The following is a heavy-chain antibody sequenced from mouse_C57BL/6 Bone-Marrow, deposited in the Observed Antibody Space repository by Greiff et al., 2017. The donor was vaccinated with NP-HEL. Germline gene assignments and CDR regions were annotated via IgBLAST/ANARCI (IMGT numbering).Heavy chain of an antibody. CDR3: ARHYYSNYVDY. D-gene: IGHD2-5*01. Sequence: EVQLQESGGDLVKPGGSLKLSCAASGFTFSSYGMSWVRQTPDKRLEWVATISSGVSYTYYPDSVKGRFTISRDNAKTTLYLQMSSLKSEDTAMYYCARHYYSNYVDYWGQGTTLTVSS. CDR2: ISSGVSYT. V-gene: IGHV5-6*01. CDR1: GFTFSSYG. J-gene: IGHJ2*01.